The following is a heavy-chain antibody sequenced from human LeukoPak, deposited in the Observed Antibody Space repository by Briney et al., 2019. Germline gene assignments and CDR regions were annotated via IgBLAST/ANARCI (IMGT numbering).Heavy chain of an antibody. CDR3: ARAYSSSSNVYMDV. CDR2: INPNSGGT. Sequence: ASVKVSCKASGYTFTGYYMHWVRQAPGQGLEWMGWINPNSGGTNYAQKFQGRVTMTRDTSISTAYMELSRLRSDDTAVYYCARAYSSSSNVYMDVWGKGTTVTVSS. J-gene: IGHJ6*03. V-gene: IGHV1-2*02. CDR1: GYTFTGYY. D-gene: IGHD6-6*01.